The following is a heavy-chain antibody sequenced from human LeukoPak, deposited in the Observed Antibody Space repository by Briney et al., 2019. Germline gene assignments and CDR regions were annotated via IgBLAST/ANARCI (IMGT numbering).Heavy chain of an antibody. V-gene: IGHV4-59*01. J-gene: IGHJ3*02. Sequence: SETLSLTCTVSGGSISSYYWSWIRQPPGKGLEWIGYIYYSGSTNYNPSLKSRVTISVDTSKNQFSLKLSSVTAADTAVYYCAGTSGYYPDAFDIWGQGTMVTVSS. CDR3: AGTSGYYPDAFDI. CDR2: IYYSGST. CDR1: GGSISSYY. D-gene: IGHD3-22*01.